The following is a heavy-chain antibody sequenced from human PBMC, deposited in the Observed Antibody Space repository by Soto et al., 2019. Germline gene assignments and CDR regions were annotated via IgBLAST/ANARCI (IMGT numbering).Heavy chain of an antibody. D-gene: IGHD3-22*01. J-gene: IGHJ4*02. V-gene: IGHV1-69*02. CDR2: IIPILGIA. CDR1: GGTFSSYT. Sequence: QVQLVQSGAEVKKPGSSVKVSCKVSGGTFSSYTINWVRQAPGQGLEWMGRIIPILGIANYAQKFQGRVTITADKSTSTAYMELSSLRSEDTAVYYCEDDSSGLWGQGTLVTVSS. CDR3: EDDSSGL.